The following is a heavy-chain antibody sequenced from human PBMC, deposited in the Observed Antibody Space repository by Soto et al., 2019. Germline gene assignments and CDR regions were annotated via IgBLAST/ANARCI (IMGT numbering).Heavy chain of an antibody. J-gene: IGHJ5*02. D-gene: IGHD1-26*01. Sequence: QVQLVQSGAEVKKPGASVKVSCKASGYTFTSYGISWVRQAPGQGLEWMGWISAYNGNTNYAQKLQGRVTMTTATPISTAYMELRSVRSDDTAVYYCAWRVGATYNWFDPWGQGTLVTVSS. CDR1: GYTFTSYG. CDR3: AWRVGATYNWFDP. CDR2: ISAYNGNT. V-gene: IGHV1-18*01.